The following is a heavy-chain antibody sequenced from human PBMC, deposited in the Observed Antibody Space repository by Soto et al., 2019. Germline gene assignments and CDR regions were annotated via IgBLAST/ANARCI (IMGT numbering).Heavy chain of an antibody. D-gene: IGHD1-26*01. V-gene: IGHV2-5*02. CDR3: AQRSGRYRLYN. J-gene: IGHJ4*02. CDR1: GFSFNSSGVG. Sequence: QITLKESGPTLVKPTQTLTLTCTFSGFSFNSSGVGVGWIRQPPGKALEWLALIYWDDDKRFSPSLKSRLTITQDNSKNQVVLTMTNMEPVDTGTYDRAQRSGRYRLYNWGQGTRVTGSS. CDR2: IYWDDDK.